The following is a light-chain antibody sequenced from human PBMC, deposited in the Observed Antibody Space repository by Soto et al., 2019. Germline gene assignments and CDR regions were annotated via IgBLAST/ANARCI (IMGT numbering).Light chain of an antibody. CDR1: QSVSTSN. CDR3: QLYGSSLWT. Sequence: IVMTHSPCTLSVSPLYRATLNFMSSQSVSTSNLAWFQQKRGQSPRLLIYGASSRATGVPDRFSGSGSGPDFTLTISRLEPEDFAVYFCQLYGSSLWTFGQGTKVDIK. V-gene: IGKV3-20*01. J-gene: IGKJ1*01. CDR2: GAS.